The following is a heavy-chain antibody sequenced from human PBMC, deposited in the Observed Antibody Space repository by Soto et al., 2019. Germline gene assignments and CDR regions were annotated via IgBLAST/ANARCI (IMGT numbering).Heavy chain of an antibody. V-gene: IGHV1-69*12. D-gene: IGHD5-18*01. CDR2: IIPIFGTA. CDR1: GGTFSSYA. Sequence: QVQLVQSGAEVKKPGSSVKVSCKASGGTFSSYAISWVRQAPGQGLEWMGGIIPIFGTANYAQKFQGRVTITADESTSTADMELSSLRSEDTAVYYCARAGSYSYGYGVDYWGQGTLVTVSS. J-gene: IGHJ4*02. CDR3: ARAGSYSYGYGVDY.